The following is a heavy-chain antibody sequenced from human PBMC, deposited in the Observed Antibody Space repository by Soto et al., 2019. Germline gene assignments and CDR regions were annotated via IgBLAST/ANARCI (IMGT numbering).Heavy chain of an antibody. CDR3: AKERPTTTCFDY. J-gene: IGHJ4*02. D-gene: IGHD1-1*01. CDR2: ISGSGSGT. Sequence: CGSLGLSRVSSGFTFSTYAITCFRQAPGKGLEWVSAISGSGSGTNYADSGKGRFTVSRDNSKNILYLQMNSLRAEDTAVYYWAKERPTTTCFDYWGPGTLVTVSS. V-gene: IGHV3-23*01. CDR1: GFTFSTYA.